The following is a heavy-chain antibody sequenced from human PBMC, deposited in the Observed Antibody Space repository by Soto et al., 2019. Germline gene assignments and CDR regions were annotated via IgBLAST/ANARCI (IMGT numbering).Heavy chain of an antibody. D-gene: IGHD4-17*01. Sequence: QITLRESGPTLVKPTETLTLTCTFSGFSVTSDGVAVAWIRQPPGKGLEWLALIYCDDDKRYNPSLSSRLSIVADPSNNQVVITMTYMDPGDTATYYRAHRDDYDDPQPGWFDPWGQGAPVTVSS. J-gene: IGHJ5*02. CDR1: GFSVTSDGVA. V-gene: IGHV2-5*02. CDR2: IYCDDDK. CDR3: AHRDDYDDPQPGWFDP.